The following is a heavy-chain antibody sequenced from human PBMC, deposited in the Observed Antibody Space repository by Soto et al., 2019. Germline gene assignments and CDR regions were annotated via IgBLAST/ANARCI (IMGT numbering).Heavy chain of an antibody. CDR3: ARDAYGGNPGTF. CDR1: PYTFTDYF. Sequence: ASVKVSCKASPYTFTDYFIRWVRQAPGQGLEWMGWINPNGGGTNYAPNFQGRVTLTRDTSISTAYMELNKLRPDDTAVYYCARDAYGGNPGTFWGQGTLVTVSS. D-gene: IGHD2-21*01. CDR2: INPNGGGT. V-gene: IGHV1-2*02. J-gene: IGHJ4*02.